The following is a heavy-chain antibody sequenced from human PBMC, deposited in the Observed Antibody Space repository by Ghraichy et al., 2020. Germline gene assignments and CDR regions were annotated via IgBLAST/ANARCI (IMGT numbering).Heavy chain of an antibody. D-gene: IGHD1-14*01. Sequence: GVSLRLSCAASGFTFSSYSMNWVRQAPGKGLEWVSSISSSSSYIYYADSVKGRFTISRDNAKNSLYLQMNSLRAEDTAVYYCARGGRNRWSYGYYYGMDVWGQGTTVTVSS. V-gene: IGHV3-21*01. CDR1: GFTFSSYS. CDR2: ISSSSSYI. J-gene: IGHJ6*02. CDR3: ARGGRNRWSYGYYYGMDV.